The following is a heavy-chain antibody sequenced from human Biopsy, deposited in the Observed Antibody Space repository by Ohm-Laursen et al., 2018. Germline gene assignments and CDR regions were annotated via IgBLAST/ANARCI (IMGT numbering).Heavy chain of an antibody. Sequence: GSLRLSCSASGFTFSSYDMHWVRQVPGKGLEWVSVIGTAADIYYSGSVKGRFTISRENAKNSLYLQMNSLRAGDTAVYYCARGTFRYDSSGYSWLNPWGQGTLVTVSS. D-gene: IGHD3-22*01. V-gene: IGHV3-13*01. CDR3: ARGTFRYDSSGYSWLNP. CDR2: IGTAADI. CDR1: GFTFSSYD. J-gene: IGHJ5*02.